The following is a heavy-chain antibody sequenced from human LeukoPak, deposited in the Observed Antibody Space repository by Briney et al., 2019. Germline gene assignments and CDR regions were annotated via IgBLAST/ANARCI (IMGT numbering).Heavy chain of an antibody. Sequence: SETLSLTCTVSGGSISSSSYYWGWIRQPPGKGLEWIGSIYYSGSTYYNPSLKSRVTISVDTSKNQFSLKLSSVTAADTAVYYCARAHTSLYYYDSSDNRFDPWGQGTLVTVSS. CDR2: IYYSGST. CDR1: GGSISSSSYY. J-gene: IGHJ5*02. V-gene: IGHV4-39*07. CDR3: ARAHTSLYYYDSSDNRFDP. D-gene: IGHD3-22*01.